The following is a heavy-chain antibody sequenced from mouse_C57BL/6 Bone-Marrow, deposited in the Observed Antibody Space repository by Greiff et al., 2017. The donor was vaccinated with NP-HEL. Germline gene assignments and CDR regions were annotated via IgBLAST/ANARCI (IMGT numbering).Heavy chain of an antibody. V-gene: IGHV1-15*01. CDR3: TRSMVTTRDAMDY. CDR2: IDPETGGT. CDR1: GYTFTDYE. J-gene: IGHJ4*01. Sequence: QVHVKQSGAELVRPGASVTLSCKASGYTFTDYEMHWVKQTPVHGLEWIGAIDPETGGTAYNQKFKGKAILTADKSSSTAYMELRSLTSEDSAVYYCTRSMVTTRDAMDYWGQGTSVTVSS. D-gene: IGHD2-2*01.